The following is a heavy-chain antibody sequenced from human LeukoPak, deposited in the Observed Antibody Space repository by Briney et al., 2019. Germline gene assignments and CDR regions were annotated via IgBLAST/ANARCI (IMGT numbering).Heavy chain of an antibody. V-gene: IGHV1-2*06. Sequence: ASVKVSCKASGYTFTGYYMHWVRQAPGQGLEWMGRINPNSGGTNYAQKFQGRVTMTRDTSISTAYMELSRLRSDDTAVYYCARGGGSIAVAGTRPDYWGRGTLVTVSS. CDR3: ARGGGSIAVAGTRPDY. CDR2: INPNSGGT. J-gene: IGHJ4*02. D-gene: IGHD6-19*01. CDR1: GYTFTGYY.